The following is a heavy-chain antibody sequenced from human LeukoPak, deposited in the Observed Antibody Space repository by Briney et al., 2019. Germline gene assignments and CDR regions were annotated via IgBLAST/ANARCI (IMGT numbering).Heavy chain of an antibody. D-gene: IGHD6-19*01. CDR3: ARRGIAVAGTQTFDY. CDR2: IYYSGST. V-gene: IGHV4-39*01. CDR1: GGSISSSSYY. Sequence: PSGTLSLTCTVSGGSISSSSYYWGWIRQPPGKGLEWIGSIYYSGSTYYNPSLKSRVTISVDTSKNQFSLKLSSVTAADTAVYYCARRGIAVAGTQTFDYWGQGTLVTVSS. J-gene: IGHJ4*02.